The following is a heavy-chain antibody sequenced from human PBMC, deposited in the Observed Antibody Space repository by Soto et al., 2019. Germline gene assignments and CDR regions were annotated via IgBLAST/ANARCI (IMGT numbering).Heavy chain of an antibody. CDR2: IYYSGST. Sequence: QVQLQESGPGLVKPSQTLSLTCTVSGGSISSGGYYWSWIRQHPGKGLEWIGYIYYSGSTYYNPSLRLRVTIPVDTSKNQFSLKLSSVTAADTAVYYCARRSIAAAGWWFDPWGQGTLVTVSS. CDR1: GGSISSGGYY. J-gene: IGHJ5*02. D-gene: IGHD6-13*01. V-gene: IGHV4-31*03. CDR3: ARRSIAAAGWWFDP.